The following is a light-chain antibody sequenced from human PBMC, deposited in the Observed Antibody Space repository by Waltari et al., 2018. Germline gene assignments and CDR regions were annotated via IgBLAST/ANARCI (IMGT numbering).Light chain of an antibody. CDR3: AAWDDSLNGWV. J-gene: IGLJ3*02. V-gene: IGLV1-44*01. CDR1: TPNIGRHS. Sequence: QSVLTQPPSASGTPGQRVTVSCSGNTPNIGRHSVNWYQQLPGTAPKLLIYNNNERPSGVPDRFSGSKSGTSASLAISGLQSEDEADYYCAAWDDSLNGWVFGGGTKVTVL. CDR2: NNN.